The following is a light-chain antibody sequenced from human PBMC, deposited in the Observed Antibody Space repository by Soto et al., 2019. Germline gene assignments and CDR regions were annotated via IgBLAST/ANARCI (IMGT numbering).Light chain of an antibody. Sequence: QSALTQPASVSGSPGQSITISCTGTSSDVGTYKLVSWYRQHPGKAPKLMIYEGSKRPSGVSNRFSGSTSANTASLTISGLQAEEEADYYCCSYAGSSTYVVFGGGTKLTVL. CDR3: CSYAGSSTYVV. CDR1: SSDVGTYKL. V-gene: IGLV2-23*01. CDR2: EGS. J-gene: IGLJ2*01.